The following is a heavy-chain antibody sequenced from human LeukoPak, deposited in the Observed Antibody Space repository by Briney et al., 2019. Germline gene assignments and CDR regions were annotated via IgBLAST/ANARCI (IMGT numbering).Heavy chain of an antibody. D-gene: IGHD6-25*01. CDR2: IYTSGST. CDR1: GGSISSGSYY. V-gene: IGHV4-61*02. CDR3: ARQGGGSAPE. J-gene: IGHJ4*02. Sequence: SQTLSLTCTVSGGSISSGSYYWSWIRQPAGKGLEWIGRIYTSGSTNYNPSLKSRVTISVDTSKKQFSLNLNSVTAADTAVYYCARQGGGSAPEWGQGTLVTVSS.